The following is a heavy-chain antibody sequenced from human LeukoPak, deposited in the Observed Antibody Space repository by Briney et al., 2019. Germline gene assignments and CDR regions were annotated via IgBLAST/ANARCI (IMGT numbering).Heavy chain of an antibody. CDR3: ARDYYDFWRGYYYYYMDV. J-gene: IGHJ6*03. V-gene: IGHV4-61*02. CDR2: IYTSGST. D-gene: IGHD3-3*01. CDR1: GGSISSGSYY. Sequence: SQTLSLTCTVSGGSISSGSYYWSWIRQPAAKGLEWIGRIYTSGSTNYNPSPKSRVTISVDTSKNQFSLKLSSVTAADTAVYYCARDYYDFWRGYYYYYMDVWGKGTTVTVSS.